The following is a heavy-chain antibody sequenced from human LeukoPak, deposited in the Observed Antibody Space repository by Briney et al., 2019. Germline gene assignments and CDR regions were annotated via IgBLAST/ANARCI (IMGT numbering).Heavy chain of an antibody. V-gene: IGHV1-69*01. D-gene: IGHD3-9*01. CDR1: GGTFSSYA. CDR3: ARGRTRGYDILTGYYTPVDY. CDR2: IIPIFGTA. J-gene: IGHJ4*02. Sequence: SSVKVSCEASGGTFSSYAISWVRQAPGQGLEWMGGIIPIFGTANYAQKFQGGVTITADESTSTAYMELSSLRSEDTAVYYCARGRTRGYDILTGYYTPVDYWGQGTLVTVSS.